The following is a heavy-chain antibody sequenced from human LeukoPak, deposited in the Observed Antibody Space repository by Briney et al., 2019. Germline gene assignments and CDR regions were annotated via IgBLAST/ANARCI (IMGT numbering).Heavy chain of an antibody. CDR3: AQWLTSKNYFDY. Sequence: SETLSLTCTVSGGSASDSFWNWIRQPPGKGLEWIGYIYYSGSTNYNPSLKSRVTISVDTSKNQFSLKLSSVTAADTAVYYCAQWLTSKNYFDYWGQGTLVTVSS. D-gene: IGHD5-24*01. J-gene: IGHJ4*02. V-gene: IGHV4-59*02. CDR1: GGSASDSF. CDR2: IYYSGST.